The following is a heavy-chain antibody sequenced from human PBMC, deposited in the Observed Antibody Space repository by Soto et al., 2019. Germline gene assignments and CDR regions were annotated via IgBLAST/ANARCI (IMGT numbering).Heavy chain of an antibody. CDR1: GGSISSYY. Sequence: SETLSLTCTVSGGSISSYYWSWIRQTPGKGLEWIGYIYYSGSTNYNPSLKSRVTISVDTSKNQLSLKLSSVTAADTAVYYCASTSKLTGDQDGGIFDYWGQGTLVTVSS. D-gene: IGHD7-27*01. CDR3: ASTSKLTGDQDGGIFDY. J-gene: IGHJ4*02. V-gene: IGHV4-59*01. CDR2: IYYSGST.